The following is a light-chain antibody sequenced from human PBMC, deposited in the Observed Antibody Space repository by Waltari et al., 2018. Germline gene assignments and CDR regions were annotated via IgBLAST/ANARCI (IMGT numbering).Light chain of an antibody. CDR3: LQHNSYPLT. CDR1: QTISSY. Sequence: TCRASQTISSYLNWFQQKPGKAPKLLMYAATTLQSGVPSRFSGSGSGTEFTLTINSLQPEDFAVYYCLQHNSYPLTFGGGTNVEIK. V-gene: IGKV1-9*01. J-gene: IGKJ4*01. CDR2: AAT.